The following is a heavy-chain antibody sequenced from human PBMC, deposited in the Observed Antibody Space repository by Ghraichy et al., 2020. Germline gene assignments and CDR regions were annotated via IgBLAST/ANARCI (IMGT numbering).Heavy chain of an antibody. V-gene: IGHV4-39*01. D-gene: IGHD6-19*01. Sequence: SETLSLTCTVSGGTIVSSSYYWGWIRQPPGKGLQWIGSMDYSGGTYYNPSLKSRVTISVDTSTNKFSLNLSSVTAADTAVYYCALTPRAVAEDVFDIWGQGTMVTVSS. CDR1: GGTIVSSSYY. CDR3: ALTPRAVAEDVFDI. CDR2: MDYSGGT. J-gene: IGHJ3*02.